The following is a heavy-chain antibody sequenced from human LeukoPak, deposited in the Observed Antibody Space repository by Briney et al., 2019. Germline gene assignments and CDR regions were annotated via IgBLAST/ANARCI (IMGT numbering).Heavy chain of an antibody. Sequence: GGSLRLSCAASGFNFSTYGMHWARQAPGKGLDWVSLIWFDGSRQDYRDSVKGRFTISRDNSRSTLSLLMKSLRAEDTAIYYCAREDNSGWSLRGQGTRVTVSS. V-gene: IGHV3-33*01. J-gene: IGHJ4*02. D-gene: IGHD6-19*01. CDR2: IWFDGSRQ. CDR1: GFNFSTYG. CDR3: AREDNSGWSL.